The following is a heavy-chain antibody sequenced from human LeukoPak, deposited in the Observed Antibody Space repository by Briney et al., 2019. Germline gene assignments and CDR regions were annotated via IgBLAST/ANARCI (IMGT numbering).Heavy chain of an antibody. D-gene: IGHD6-25*01. CDR1: GFTFTSYP. J-gene: IGHJ6*03. V-gene: IGHV3-64*01. CDR2: ISSNGGST. CDR3: ARAAEATGYCYYMDV. Sequence: SGGSLRLSCAASGFTFTSYPMHWVRQAPGKGLEYVSAISSNGGSTYYAHSVKGRFTISRDNSKNTLYLQMGSLRAEDMAVYYCARAAEATGYCYYMDVWGKGTTVPVSS.